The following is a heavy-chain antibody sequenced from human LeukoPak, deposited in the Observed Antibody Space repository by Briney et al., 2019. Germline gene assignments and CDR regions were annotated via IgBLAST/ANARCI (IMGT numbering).Heavy chain of an antibody. CDR2: IYYSGST. CDR3: ARKENVYYYFDY. CDR1: GGSISSYY. V-gene: IGHV4-59*12. Sequence: YPSETLSLTCTVSGGSISSYYWSWIRQPPGKGLEWIGYIYYSGSTNYNPSLKSRVTMSVDTSKNQFSLKLSSVTAVDTAVYYCARKENVYYYFDYWGQGTLVTVSS. D-gene: IGHD3-10*01. J-gene: IGHJ4*02.